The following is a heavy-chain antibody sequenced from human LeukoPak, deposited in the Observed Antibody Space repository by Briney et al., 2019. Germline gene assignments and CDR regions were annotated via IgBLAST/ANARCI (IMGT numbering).Heavy chain of an antibody. Sequence: PGGSLGLSCTASGFTFSDYEMKWIRQAPGKGLEWVSYIRNSGGTIYYADSVKGRFTISRDNAMNSVHLQMNSLRVEDTAVYYCARGYQRPDYWGQGTLITVSS. D-gene: IGHD2-2*01. CDR3: ARGYQRPDY. V-gene: IGHV3-48*03. CDR2: IRNSGGTI. J-gene: IGHJ4*02. CDR1: GFTFSDYE.